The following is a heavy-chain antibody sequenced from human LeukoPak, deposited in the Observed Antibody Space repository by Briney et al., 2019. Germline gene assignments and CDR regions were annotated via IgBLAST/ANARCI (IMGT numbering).Heavy chain of an antibody. CDR2: IYYSGST. Sequence: SETLSLTCTVSGASFSSSTYYWGWIRQPPGKGLEWIGSIYYSGSTYYNPSLKSRVTMSVNTSKNQFSLKLSSVTAADTAVYYCARHAGGISATGTRPFDYWGQGTLVTVSS. V-gene: IGHV4-39*01. D-gene: IGHD6-13*01. CDR3: ARHAGGISATGTRPFDY. J-gene: IGHJ4*02. CDR1: GASFSSSTYY.